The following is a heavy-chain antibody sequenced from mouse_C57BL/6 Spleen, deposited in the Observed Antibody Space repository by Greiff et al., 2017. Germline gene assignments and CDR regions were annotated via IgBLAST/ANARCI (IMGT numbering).Heavy chain of an antibody. CDR3: ARKDYGSIFDY. V-gene: IGHV1-59*01. Sequence: QVQLQQPGAELVRPGTSVKLSCKASGYTFTSYWMHWVKQRPGHGLEWIGVIDPSDSYTNYNQKFKGKATLTVDTSSSTAYMQLSSLTSEDSAVYYCARKDYGSIFDYWGQGTTLTVSS. CDR1: GYTFTSYW. D-gene: IGHD1-1*01. J-gene: IGHJ2*01. CDR2: IDPSDSYT.